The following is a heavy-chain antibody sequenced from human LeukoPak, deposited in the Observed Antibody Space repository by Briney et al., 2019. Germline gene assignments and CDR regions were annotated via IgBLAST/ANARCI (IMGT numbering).Heavy chain of an antibody. Sequence: PGGSLRLSCAASGFTVSSNYMSWVRQAPGKGLEWVSSISSSSSYIYYADSVKGRFTISRDNAKNSLYLQMNSLRAEDTAVYYCARARVSYFDYWGQGTLVTVSS. V-gene: IGHV3-21*01. CDR1: GFTVSSNY. D-gene: IGHD5/OR15-5a*01. CDR3: ARARVSYFDY. CDR2: ISSSSSYI. J-gene: IGHJ4*02.